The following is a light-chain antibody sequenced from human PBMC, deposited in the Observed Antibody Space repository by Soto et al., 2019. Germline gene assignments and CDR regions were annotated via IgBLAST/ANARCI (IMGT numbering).Light chain of an antibody. CDR2: DVS. CDR1: SNDVGGYNF. V-gene: IGLV2-11*01. J-gene: IGLJ2*01. Sequence: QSVLTQPRSLSGSPGQSVTISCTGTSNDVGGYNFVSWYQQHPGKVPKLIIYDVSLRPSGVPDRFSASKSGITASLTISGLQAEDEADYYCSSYTSSSTLVFGGGTKLTVL. CDR3: SSYTSSSTLV.